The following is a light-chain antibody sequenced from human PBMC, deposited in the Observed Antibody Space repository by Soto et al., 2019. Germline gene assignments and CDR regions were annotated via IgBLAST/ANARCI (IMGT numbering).Light chain of an antibody. J-gene: IGLJ2*01. CDR2: LEGSGSY. CDR3: EIWDSI. CDR1: SGHSSYI. V-gene: IGLV4-60*03. Sequence: QPVLTQSSSASASLGSSVKITCTLSSGHSSYIIAWHQQQPGKAPRYLMKLEGSGSYNKGSGVPDRFSGSSSGADRYLTISNLQSEDEADYYCEIWDSIFGGGTKVTVL.